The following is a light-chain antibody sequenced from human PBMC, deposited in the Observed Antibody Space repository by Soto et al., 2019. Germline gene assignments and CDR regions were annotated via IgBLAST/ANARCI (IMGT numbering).Light chain of an antibody. V-gene: IGKV3-20*01. CDR1: ESVSSSY. CDR3: QQYGSSPPWT. J-gene: IGKJ1*01. CDR2: AAS. Sequence: EIVLTQSPGTLSLSPGERATLSCRASESVSSSYLAWYQQKPGPAPRLLIFAASSRATGTPARFSGSGSGTAFTLTNRRLEPEVFAVYYCQQYGSSPPWTVGQAPEVEIK.